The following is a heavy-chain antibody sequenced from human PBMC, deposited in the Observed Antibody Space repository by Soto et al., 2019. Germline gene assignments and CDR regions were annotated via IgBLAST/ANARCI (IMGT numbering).Heavy chain of an antibody. Sequence: ASVKVSCKASGYSFTGYYMHWVRQAPGQGLEWMGWINPNSGDTNYAQKFQGWVTMTRDTSISTAYMELSRLTSDNTAVYYCARAYSSGWGHNKKKRNYYFDYWGQGTLVTVSS. CDR1: GYSFTGYY. D-gene: IGHD6-19*01. CDR2: INPNSGDT. J-gene: IGHJ4*02. CDR3: ARAYSSGWGHNKKKRNYYFDY. V-gene: IGHV1-2*04.